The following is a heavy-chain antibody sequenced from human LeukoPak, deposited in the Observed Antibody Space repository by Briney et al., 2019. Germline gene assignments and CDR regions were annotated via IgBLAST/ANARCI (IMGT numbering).Heavy chain of an antibody. J-gene: IGHJ3*02. D-gene: IGHD3-9*01. V-gene: IGHV1-69*13. CDR1: GGTFSSYA. CDR2: IIPIFGTA. CDR3: ASPDAGYDILTGYYIGSAFDI. Sequence: GASVKVSCKASGGTFSSYAISWVRQAPGQGLEWMGGIIPIFGTANYAQKLQGRVTITADESTSTAYMELSSLRSEDTAVYYCASPDAGYDILTGYYIGSAFDIWGQGTMVTVSS.